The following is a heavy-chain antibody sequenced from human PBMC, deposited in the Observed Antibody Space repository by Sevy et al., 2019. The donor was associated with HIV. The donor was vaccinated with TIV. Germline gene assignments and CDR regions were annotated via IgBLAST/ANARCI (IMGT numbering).Heavy chain of an antibody. CDR1: GLTFNNAW. CDR3: ATAPGYYDSAPFDY. D-gene: IGHD3-9*01. Sequence: GGSLSLSCAVSGLTFNNAWMNWVRQAPGTGLQWVGLIKRKLDGETTDYAEPMKGGFPISRDDSKSTLFLQMNSLKIEDTAVYYCATAPGYYDSAPFDYWGPGTLVTVSS. J-gene: IGHJ4*02. V-gene: IGHV3-15*01. CDR2: IKRKLDGETT.